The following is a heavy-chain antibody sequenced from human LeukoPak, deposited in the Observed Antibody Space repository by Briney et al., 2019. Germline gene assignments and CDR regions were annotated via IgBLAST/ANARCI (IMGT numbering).Heavy chain of an antibody. D-gene: IGHD3-9*01. Sequence: PGGSLRLSCAASGFTFSGSAMHWVRQASGKGLEWVGRIRSKANSYATAYAASVKGRFTISRDDSKNTAYLQMNSLRAEDTAVYYCAKGAEFYDILTGHADYWGQGTLVTVSS. CDR3: AKGAEFYDILTGHADY. CDR2: IRSKANSYAT. V-gene: IGHV3-73*01. J-gene: IGHJ4*02. CDR1: GFTFSGSA.